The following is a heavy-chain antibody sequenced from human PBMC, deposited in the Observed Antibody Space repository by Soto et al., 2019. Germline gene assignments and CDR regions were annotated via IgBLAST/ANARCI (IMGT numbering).Heavy chain of an antibody. CDR2: VMYSGST. J-gene: IGHJ4*02. V-gene: IGHV4-34*12. Sequence: QVQLQQWGAGLLKPSETLSLTCAVYGVSSSDYNWSWIRESPGKGLEWIGEVMYSGSTNYNPSLKSRITISLDASKNQFSLKVTSVTAADTAVYYCARSRILSGRYFDSWGQGSLVTVSS. D-gene: IGHD1-26*01. CDR1: GVSSSDYN. CDR3: ARSRILSGRYFDS.